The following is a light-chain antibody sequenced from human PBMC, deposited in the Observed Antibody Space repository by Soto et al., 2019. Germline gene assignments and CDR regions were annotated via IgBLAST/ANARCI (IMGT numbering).Light chain of an antibody. J-gene: IGKJ1*01. Sequence: GDGVTITCRASQGISSALAWYQQKPGRAPKLLIYDASSLESGIPSRFSGSGSGTEFTLTISSLQPEDFATYYCQQYDSSWTFGQGTKVDIK. CDR2: DAS. CDR3: QQYDSSWT. CDR1: QGISSA. V-gene: IGKV1-13*02.